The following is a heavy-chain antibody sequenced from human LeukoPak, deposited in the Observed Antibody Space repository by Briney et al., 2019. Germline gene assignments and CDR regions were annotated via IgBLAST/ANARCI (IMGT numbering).Heavy chain of an antibody. Sequence: GGSLRLSCAASAFTFSSYAMSWVRHAPGKGLEWVSAMSGRGDRTYYADSVKGRFTISRDNSKNTLYLQMDSLRAEDTAVYYCAKGFHSSGYYYSSFDYWGQGTLVTVSS. V-gene: IGHV3-23*01. CDR3: AKGFHSSGYYYSSFDY. CDR2: MSGRGDRT. J-gene: IGHJ4*02. D-gene: IGHD3-22*01. CDR1: AFTFSSYA.